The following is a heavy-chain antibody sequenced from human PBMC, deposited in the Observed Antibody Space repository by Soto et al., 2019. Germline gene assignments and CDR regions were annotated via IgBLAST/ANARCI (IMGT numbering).Heavy chain of an antibody. J-gene: IGHJ6*03. D-gene: IGHD3-10*01. CDR3: ARGLILWFGELSRRGGYYYYMDV. CDR2: IKESGNI. V-gene: IGHV4-34*01. Sequence: QVQLQQWGAGLLKPSETLSLTCAVHGGSSSGYQWTWLRQTEGKGLEWIGEIKESGNINYNPSLKSRVTILVDTAKHQFSLRLSSVTAADTAVYYCARGLILWFGELSRRGGYYYYMDVWCKGTAVTVSS. CDR1: GGSSSGYQ.